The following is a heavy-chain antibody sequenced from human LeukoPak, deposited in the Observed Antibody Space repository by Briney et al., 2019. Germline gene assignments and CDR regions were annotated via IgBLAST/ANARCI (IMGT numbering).Heavy chain of an antibody. CDR2: IYYSGST. J-gene: IGHJ6*03. CDR1: GGSISSGGYY. D-gene: IGHD1-20*01. CDR3: ARDRGNWNHYYMDV. Sequence: SETLSLTCTVSGGSISSGGYYWSWIRQHPGKGLEWIGYIYYSGSTYYNPSLKSRVTMSVDTSKNQFSLKLSSVTAADTAVYYCARDRGNWNHYYMDVWGKGTTVTVSS. V-gene: IGHV4-31*03.